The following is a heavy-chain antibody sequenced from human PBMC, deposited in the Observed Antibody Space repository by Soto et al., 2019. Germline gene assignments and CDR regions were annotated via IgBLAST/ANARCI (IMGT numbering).Heavy chain of an antibody. V-gene: IGHV4-59*01. CDR3: ARVSVVDYYYGMDV. D-gene: IGHD2-15*01. J-gene: IGHJ6*02. CDR2: IYNRGST. Sequence: PSETLSLTCTVSGGSISGYYWSWIRQPPGKGLECIGYIYNRGSTNYNPSLKSRATISVDTSKSQFSLKLSSVTAADTAVYYCARVSVVDYYYGMDVWGQGTTVTVSS. CDR1: GGSISGYY.